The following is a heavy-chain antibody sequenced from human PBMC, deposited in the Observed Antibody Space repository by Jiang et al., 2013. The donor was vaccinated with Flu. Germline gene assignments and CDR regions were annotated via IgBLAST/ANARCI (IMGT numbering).Heavy chain of an antibody. Sequence: CKGSGYSFTSYWISWVRQMPGKGLEWMGRIDPSDSYTNYSPSFQGHVTISADKSISTAYLQWSSLKASDTAMYYCATYSRGERYYYDSSGTDTGDAFDIWGQGTMVTVSS. CDR1: GYSFTSYW. V-gene: IGHV5-10-1*01. J-gene: IGHJ3*02. CDR2: IDPSDSYT. CDR3: ATYSRGERYYYDSSGTDTGDAFDI. D-gene: IGHD3-22*01.